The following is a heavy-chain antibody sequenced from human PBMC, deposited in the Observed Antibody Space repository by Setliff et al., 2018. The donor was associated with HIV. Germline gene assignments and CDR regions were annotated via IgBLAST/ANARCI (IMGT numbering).Heavy chain of an antibody. CDR1: GGTFSSFA. CDR3: ASLTYCGGDCYSTGASDI. CDR2: IIPIFGTT. Sequence: SVKVSCKASGGTFSSFAISWVRQAPGQGLEGMGGIIPIFGTTKYPLKFQGRVTITADESTTTAYMEVSRLRSEDTAVYYCASLTYCGGDCYSTGASDIWGQGTMVTVSS. J-gene: IGHJ3*02. V-gene: IGHV1-69*13. D-gene: IGHD2-21*01.